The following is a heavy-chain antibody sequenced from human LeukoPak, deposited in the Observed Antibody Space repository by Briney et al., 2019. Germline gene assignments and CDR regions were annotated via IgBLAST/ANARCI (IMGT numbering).Heavy chain of an antibody. Sequence: ASVKVSCKASGGTFSSYAISWVRQAPGQGLEWMGRIIPILGIANYAQKFQGRVTITADKSTSTAYMELSSLRSEDTAVYYCARDVYDILTGYYYPFDYWGQGTLVTVSS. J-gene: IGHJ4*02. CDR1: GGTFSSYA. CDR3: ARDVYDILTGYYYPFDY. V-gene: IGHV1-69*04. CDR2: IIPILGIA. D-gene: IGHD3-9*01.